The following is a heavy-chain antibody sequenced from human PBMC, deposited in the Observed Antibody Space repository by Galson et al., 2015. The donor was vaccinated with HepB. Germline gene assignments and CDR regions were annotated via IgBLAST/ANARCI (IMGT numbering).Heavy chain of an antibody. Sequence: SVKVSCKASGYTFTSYGISWVRQAPGQGLEWMGWISAYNGNTNYAQKLQGRVTMTTDTSTSTAYMELRSPRSDDTAVYYCARSGPSTGSTGVVDYWGQGTLVTVSS. V-gene: IGHV1-18*01. CDR1: GYTFTSYG. CDR3: ARSGPSTGSTGVVDY. CDR2: ISAYNGNT. J-gene: IGHJ4*02. D-gene: IGHD1-1*01.